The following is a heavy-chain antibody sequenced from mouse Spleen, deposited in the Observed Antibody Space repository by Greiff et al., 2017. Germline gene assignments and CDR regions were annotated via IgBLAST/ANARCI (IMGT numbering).Heavy chain of an antibody. CDR1: GYTFTDYN. J-gene: IGHJ4*01. V-gene: IGHV1-18*01. Sequence: DVKLQESGPELVKPGASVKIPCKASGYTFTDYNMDWVKQSHGKSLEWIGDINPNNGGTIYNQKFKGKATLTVDKSSSTAYMELRSLTSEDTAVYYCARGDYLYYAMDYWGQGTSVTVSS. CDR2: INPNNGGT. CDR3: ARGDYLYYAMDY. D-gene: IGHD2-4*01.